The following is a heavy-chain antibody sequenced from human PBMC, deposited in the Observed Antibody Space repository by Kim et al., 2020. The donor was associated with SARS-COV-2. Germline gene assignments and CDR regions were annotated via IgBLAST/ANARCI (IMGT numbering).Heavy chain of an antibody. V-gene: IGHV4-59*01. CDR1: GGSISYYY. CDR2: VFDSGST. CDR3: ARGKYYYDGSGNPRFWYFDL. Sequence: SEALSLTCTVSGGSISYYYWTWIRQPPGKGLEWIGNVFDSGSTNYNPSLKSRVTISLGTSKKQFSLQLTSVTAADTAVYYCARGKYYYDGSGNPRFWYFDLWGRGTLVTVSS. D-gene: IGHD3-22*01. J-gene: IGHJ2*01.